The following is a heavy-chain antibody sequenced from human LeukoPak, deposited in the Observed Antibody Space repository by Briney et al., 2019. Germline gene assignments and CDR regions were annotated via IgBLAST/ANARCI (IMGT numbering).Heavy chain of an antibody. Sequence: GGSLRLSCAASGFTFSSYAMSWVHQAPGKGLEWVSAISGSGGSTYYADSVKGRFTISRDNSKNTLYLQVNSLRAEDTAVYYCAKIAVADSYYFDYWGQGTLVTVSS. D-gene: IGHD6-19*01. V-gene: IGHV3-23*01. J-gene: IGHJ4*02. CDR3: AKIAVADSYYFDY. CDR2: ISGSGGST. CDR1: GFTFSSYA.